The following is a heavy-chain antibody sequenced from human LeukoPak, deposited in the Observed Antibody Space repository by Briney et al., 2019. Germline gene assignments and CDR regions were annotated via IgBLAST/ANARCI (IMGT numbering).Heavy chain of an antibody. Sequence: GGSLRLSCAASGFTFSSYGLHWVRQAPGKGLEWVAVIWYDGSNKYYADSVKGRFTISRDNAKNSLYLQMNSLRAEDTALYYCATRGIAALRYAIDIWGQGTMVTVSS. D-gene: IGHD6-6*01. CDR1: GFTFSSYG. CDR2: IWYDGSNK. CDR3: ATRGIAALRYAIDI. J-gene: IGHJ3*02. V-gene: IGHV3-33*03.